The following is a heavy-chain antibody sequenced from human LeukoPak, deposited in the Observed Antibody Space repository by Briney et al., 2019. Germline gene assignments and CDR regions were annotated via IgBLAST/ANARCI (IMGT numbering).Heavy chain of an antibody. V-gene: IGHV3-7*01. CDR3: ARSDSGPDY. CDR2: INQAGTEK. Sequence: PGGSLRLSCAASGFSFGSYWMNWVRQAPGKGLEWVAIINQAGTEKNYVDSVEGRFTISRDNAKNSLYLQMNSLRAEGSSLYYCARSDSGPDYWGQGTLVTVSS. D-gene: IGHD2-15*01. CDR1: GFSFGSYW. J-gene: IGHJ4*02.